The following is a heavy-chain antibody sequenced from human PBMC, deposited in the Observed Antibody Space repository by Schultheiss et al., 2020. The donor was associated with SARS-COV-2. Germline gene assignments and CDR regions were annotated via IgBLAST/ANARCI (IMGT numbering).Heavy chain of an antibody. Sequence: ASVKVSCKASGYTFTSYYMHWVRQAPGQGLEWMGIINPSGGSTSYAQKFRGRVTMTRDTSTSTVYMELSSLRSEDTAVYYCARGLIAAAGRYYYYYYGMDVWGQGTAVTVSS. V-gene: IGHV1-46*01. CDR1: GYTFTSYY. J-gene: IGHJ6*02. CDR3: ARGLIAAAGRYYYYYYGMDV. D-gene: IGHD6-13*01. CDR2: INPSGGST.